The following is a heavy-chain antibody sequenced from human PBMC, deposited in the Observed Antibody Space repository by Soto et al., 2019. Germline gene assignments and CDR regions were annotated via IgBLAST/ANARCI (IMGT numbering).Heavy chain of an antibody. CDR3: VHLTVSDGAWFDP. D-gene: IGHD6-19*01. CDR2: IYWDDSA. V-gene: IGHV2-5*02. CDR1: GFSLSTTGEG. Sequence: SGPTLVNPTPPLTLTCTFSGFSLSTTGEGVGWFRQPPGKALEWLALIYWDDSARYSPSLKSRLTITKGTSENQVVLTLTNTDPVDTATYFCVHLTVSDGAWFDPWGQGTLVTVSS. J-gene: IGHJ5*02.